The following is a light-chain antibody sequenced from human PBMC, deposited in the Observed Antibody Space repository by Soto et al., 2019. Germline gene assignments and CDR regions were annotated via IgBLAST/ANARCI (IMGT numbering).Light chain of an antibody. J-gene: IGKJ2*01. CDR3: QQSYSAPRT. CDR1: QRLGTY. Sequence: DIQMTQSPSSLPASVGDRISITCRASQRLGTYLSWYQQKPGKAPKLLIYGASNLQSGVPSRFSGSGSETGFTLTISSLQPEDFATYYCQQSYSAPRTFGQGTKVEIK. V-gene: IGKV1-39*01. CDR2: GAS.